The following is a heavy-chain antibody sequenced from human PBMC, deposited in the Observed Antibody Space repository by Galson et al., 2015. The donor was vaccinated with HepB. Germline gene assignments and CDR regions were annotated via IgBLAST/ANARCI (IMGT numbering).Heavy chain of an antibody. CDR2: ITPSGDNT. D-gene: IGHD6-19*01. CDR3: AKVFPEKTDGWYRQALYYFDS. Sequence: LRLSCAASGXTFSYYAMAWVRQAPGKGLEWISAITPSGDNTYSADSMKGRFFISRDNSQNTLFLQMNSLRADDTAIYFCAKVFPEKTDGWYRQALYYFDSWXQGTRVTVSS. CDR1: GXTFSYYA. J-gene: IGHJ4*02. V-gene: IGHV3-23*01.